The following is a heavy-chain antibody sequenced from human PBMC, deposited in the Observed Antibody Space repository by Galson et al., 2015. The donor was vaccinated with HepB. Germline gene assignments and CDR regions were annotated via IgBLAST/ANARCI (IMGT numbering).Heavy chain of an antibody. V-gene: IGHV3-21*01. CDR2: IGYRENYK. D-gene: IGHD3-3*01. CDR3: ARDASEWSRDY. J-gene: IGHJ4*02. Sequence: APGEGLEWVAGIGYRENYKNHADSVKGRFAISRDNAKNSVYLQMNSLRVEDTAVYYCARDASEWSRDYWGQGTLVAVSS.